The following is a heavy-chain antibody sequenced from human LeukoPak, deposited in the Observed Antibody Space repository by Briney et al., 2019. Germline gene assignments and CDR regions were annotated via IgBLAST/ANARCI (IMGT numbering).Heavy chain of an antibody. D-gene: IGHD3-22*01. CDR3: ARFPTYYYDSSGTGLDAFDI. Sequence: PGRSLRLSCAASGFTFSSYWMSWVRQAPGKGLESVANIKQDGSEKYYVDSVKGRFTISRDNAKNSLYLQMNSLRAEDTAVYYCARFPTYYYDSSGTGLDAFDIWGQRTMVTVSS. CDR1: GFTFSSYW. J-gene: IGHJ3*02. CDR2: IKQDGSEK. V-gene: IGHV3-7*01.